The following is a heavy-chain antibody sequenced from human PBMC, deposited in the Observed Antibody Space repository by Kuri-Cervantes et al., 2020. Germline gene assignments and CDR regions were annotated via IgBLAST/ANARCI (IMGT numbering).Heavy chain of an antibody. CDR2: ISHSGTA. D-gene: IGHD1-26*01. CDR1: SGSISSSYW. Sequence: SETLSLTCGVSSGSISSSYWWSWVRQPPGKGLEWIGEISHSGTANYNPSLKSRVTMSLDKSKNQLSLRLTSVTAADTAAYYCAREPQGRTAFDIWGQGTMVTVSS. V-gene: IGHV4-4*02. CDR3: AREPQGRTAFDI. J-gene: IGHJ3*02.